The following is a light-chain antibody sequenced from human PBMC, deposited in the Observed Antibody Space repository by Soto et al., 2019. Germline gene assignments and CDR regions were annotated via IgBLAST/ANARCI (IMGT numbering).Light chain of an antibody. CDR3: SSYTSSSTYVV. CDR2: DVS. CDR1: SSDVGGYNY. V-gene: IGLV2-14*01. Sequence: QSALTQPASVSGSPGQSITISCTGTSSDVGGYNYVSWYQQHPGKAPKLMIYDVSNRPSGVSNRFSGSKSGNTAYLTISGLQAEDEADYYCSSYTSSSTYVVFGGGTKRTVL. J-gene: IGLJ2*01.